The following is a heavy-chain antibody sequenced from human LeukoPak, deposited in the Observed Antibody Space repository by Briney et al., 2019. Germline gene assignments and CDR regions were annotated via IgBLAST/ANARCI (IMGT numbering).Heavy chain of an antibody. CDR2: IYYSGST. D-gene: IGHD6-19*01. CDR1: GGSISSYY. V-gene: IGHV4-59*01. Sequence: SETLSLTCTVSGGSISSYYWSWIRQPPGKGLEWIGYIYYSGSTNYNPSLKRRVTISVDTSKNQFSLKLSSVTAAETAVYYCARVGQWLVTGYMDVWGKGTTVTVSS. J-gene: IGHJ6*03. CDR3: ARVGQWLVTGYMDV.